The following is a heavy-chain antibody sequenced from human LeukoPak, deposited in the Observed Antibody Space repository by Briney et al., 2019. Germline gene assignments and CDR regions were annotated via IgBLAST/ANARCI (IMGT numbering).Heavy chain of an antibody. CDR2: IDEDGREK. Sequence: GGSLRLSCAASGFTFNTFWMSWVRQAPGKGLEWVANIDEDGREKYYVESVKGRFTISRDNAKNSLYLQMNSLRAEDTAVYYCARGGQWLAGYWGQGTLVTVSS. D-gene: IGHD6-19*01. J-gene: IGHJ4*02. V-gene: IGHV3-7*01. CDR1: GFTFNTFW. CDR3: ARGGQWLAGY.